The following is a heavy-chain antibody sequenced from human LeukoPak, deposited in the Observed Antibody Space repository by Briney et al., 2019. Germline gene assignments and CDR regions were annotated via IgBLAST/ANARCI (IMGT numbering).Heavy chain of an antibody. J-gene: IGHJ2*01. CDR1: GGSISSSSYY. Sequence: SETLSLTCTVSGGSISSSSYYWGWIRQPPGKGLEWIGSIYYSGSTYYNPSLKSRVTISVDTSKNQFSLKLSSVTAADTAVYYCARRSTMIVVDYWYFDLWGHGTLVTVSS. CDR2: IYYSGST. D-gene: IGHD3-22*01. CDR3: ARRSTMIVVDYWYFDL. V-gene: IGHV4-39*01.